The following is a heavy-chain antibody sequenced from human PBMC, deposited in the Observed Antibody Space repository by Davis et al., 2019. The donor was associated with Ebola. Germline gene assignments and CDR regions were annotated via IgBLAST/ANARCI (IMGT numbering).Heavy chain of an antibody. CDR2: IYSGGGT. D-gene: IGHD3-9*01. Sequence: GGSLRLSCAASGFTFLTYAMNWVRQAPGKGLEWVSIIYSGGGTYYADSVKGRFTISRDNAGDSLYLQMDSLRVEDTAIYYCARDAFSLSRYDTEDHWGQGTLVTVSS. CDR1: GFTFLTYA. J-gene: IGHJ4*02. V-gene: IGHV3-66*01. CDR3: ARDAFSLSRYDTEDH.